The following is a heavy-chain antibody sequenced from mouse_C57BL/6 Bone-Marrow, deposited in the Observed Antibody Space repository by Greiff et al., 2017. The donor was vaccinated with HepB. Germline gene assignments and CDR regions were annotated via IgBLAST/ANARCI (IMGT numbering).Heavy chain of an antibody. CDR2: ISYDGSN. J-gene: IGHJ4*01. CDR1: GYSITSGYY. CDR3: AKSTVVPYYAMDY. Sequence: EESGPGLVKPSQSLSLTCSVTGYSITSGYYWNWIRQFPGNKLEWMGYISYDGSNNYNPSLKNRISITRDTSKNQFFLKLNSVTTEDTATYYCAKSTVVPYYAMDYWGQGTSVTVSS. D-gene: IGHD1-1*01. V-gene: IGHV3-6*01.